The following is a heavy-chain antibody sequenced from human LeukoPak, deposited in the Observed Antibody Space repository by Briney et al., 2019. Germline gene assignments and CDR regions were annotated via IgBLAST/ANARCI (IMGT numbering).Heavy chain of an antibody. CDR1: GYTLTELS. Sequence: GASVKVSCKVSGYTLTELSIHWVRQAPGKGLEWMGGFDPEDGETIYAQKFQGRGTMTKDTSTDTAYMELSSLRSEDTAVYYCATASMSKTPDFDYWGQGTLVTVSS. D-gene: IGHD2/OR15-2a*01. CDR2: FDPEDGET. J-gene: IGHJ4*02. V-gene: IGHV1-24*01. CDR3: ATASMSKTPDFDY.